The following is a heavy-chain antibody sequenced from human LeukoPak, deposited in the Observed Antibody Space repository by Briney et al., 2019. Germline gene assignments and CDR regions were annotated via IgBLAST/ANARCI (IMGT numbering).Heavy chain of an antibody. CDR3: AASSTSRYRFDY. CDR2: MNPNRGDT. V-gene: IGHV1-8*01. J-gene: IGHJ4*02. Sequence: ASVKVSCKASGYTFTSYDIHWVRQPTGQGLEGRGRMNPNRGDTDYAQKFQGRVTMTRDTSISTAYMELSSLRSEDTAVYYCAASSTSRYRFDYWGQGTLVTVSS. D-gene: IGHD2-2*01. CDR1: GYTFTSYD.